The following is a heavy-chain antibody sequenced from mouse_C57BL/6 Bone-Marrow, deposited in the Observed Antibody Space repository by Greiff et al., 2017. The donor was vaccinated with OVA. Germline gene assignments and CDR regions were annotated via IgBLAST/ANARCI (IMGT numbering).Heavy chain of an antibody. CDR2: IWSDGST. J-gene: IGHJ4*01. Sequence: VQRVESGPGLVAPSQSLSITCTVSGFSLTSYGLHWVRQPPGKGLEWLVVIWSDGSTTYNSALKSRLSISKDNSKSQVFLKMNSLQTDDTAMYYCARQGSNYPYYYAMDYWGQGTSVTVSS. V-gene: IGHV2-6-1*01. CDR1: GFSLTSYG. D-gene: IGHD2-5*01. CDR3: ARQGSNYPYYYAMDY.